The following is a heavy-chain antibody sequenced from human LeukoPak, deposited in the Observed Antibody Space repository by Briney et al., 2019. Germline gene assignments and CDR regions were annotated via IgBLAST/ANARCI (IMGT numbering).Heavy chain of an antibody. CDR2: ISGSDGST. CDR3: AKGRVTGGYYLFDY. Sequence: GSLRLSCAASGFTLSNYDLGLVRQAPGKGLELGSGISGSDGSTYYADSVKGRFTISRNNFKNTLYLQMNSLRAEDTAVYYCAKGRVTGGYYLFDYWGQGTLVTVSS. J-gene: IGHJ4*02. CDR1: GFTLSNYD. D-gene: IGHD3-22*01. V-gene: IGHV3-23*01.